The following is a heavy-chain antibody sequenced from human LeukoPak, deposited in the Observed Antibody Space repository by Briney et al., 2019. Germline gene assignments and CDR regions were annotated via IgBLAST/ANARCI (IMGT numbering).Heavy chain of an antibody. D-gene: IGHD1-26*01. J-gene: IGHJ4*02. V-gene: IGHV3-23*01. Sequence: GGSLRLSCAASGFNFNNYAMSWVRRAPGKGPEWVLAISGSAGATYYADSVKGRFTIARDNSKNTVYLQMNSLRADDTAVYYCTKEEEPPSFDYWGQGTLVTVSS. CDR1: GFNFNNYA. CDR3: TKEEEPPSFDY. CDR2: ISGSAGAT.